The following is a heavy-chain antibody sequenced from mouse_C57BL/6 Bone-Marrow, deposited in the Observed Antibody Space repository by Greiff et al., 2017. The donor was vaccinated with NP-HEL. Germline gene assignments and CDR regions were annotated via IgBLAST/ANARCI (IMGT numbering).Heavy chain of an antibody. V-gene: IGHV1-54*01. CDR1: GYAFTNYL. Sequence: VQLQQSGAELVRPGTSVKVSCKASGYAFTNYLIEWVKQRPGQGLEWIGVINPGSGGTNYNEKFKGKATLPADQSSSTAYMQLSSLTSEDSAVYFCARSWDGYYGGVWGQGTTLTVSS. J-gene: IGHJ2*01. CDR2: INPGSGGT. CDR3: ARSWDGYYGGV. D-gene: IGHD2-3*01.